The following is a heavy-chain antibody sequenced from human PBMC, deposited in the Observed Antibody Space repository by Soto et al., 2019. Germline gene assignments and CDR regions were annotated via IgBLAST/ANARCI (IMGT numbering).Heavy chain of an antibody. V-gene: IGHV1-3*01. CDR2: INAGNGNT. CDR1: GYTFTSYA. CDR3: ARTSAIAVAGSSVFDI. Sequence: SVKVSCKASGYTFTSYAMHWVRQAPGQRLEWMGWINAGNGNTKYSQKFQGRVTITRDTSASTAYMELSSLRSEDTAVYYCARTSAIAVAGSSVFDIWGQGTMVTVSS. J-gene: IGHJ3*02. D-gene: IGHD6-19*01.